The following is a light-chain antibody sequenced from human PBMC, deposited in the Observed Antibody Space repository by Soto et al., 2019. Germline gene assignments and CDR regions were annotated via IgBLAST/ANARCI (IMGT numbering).Light chain of an antibody. CDR1: QVINNY. CDR3: QLLTSSRLYT. Sequence: DIQLTQSPSFLSASVGDRVTITCRASQVINNYLAWYQQKPGTAPKLLIYATSTLPIGVPSRFSGSGSGTEFTLTINSLQPEDFATYYCQLLTSSRLYTFGQGTRL. V-gene: IGKV1-9*01. CDR2: ATS. J-gene: IGKJ2*01.